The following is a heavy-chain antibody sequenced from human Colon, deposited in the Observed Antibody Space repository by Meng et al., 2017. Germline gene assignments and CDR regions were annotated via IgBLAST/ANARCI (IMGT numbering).Heavy chain of an antibody. J-gene: IGHJ5*02. CDR3: AGDFRGSGNYGWFDP. CDR1: GFIFSTSA. CDR2: SSGSGGST. Sequence: GGSLRLSGAASGFIFSTSAMTWVRQAPGKGLERLASSSGSGGSTYYADSVRGRFTVSRDNSKDTLYLQMNSLRVEDTAVYSCAGDFRGSGNYGWFDPWGQGTLVTVSS. D-gene: IGHD1-26*01. V-gene: IGHV3-23*01.